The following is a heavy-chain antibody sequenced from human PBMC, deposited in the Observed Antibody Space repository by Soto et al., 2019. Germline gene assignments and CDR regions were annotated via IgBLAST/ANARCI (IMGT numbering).Heavy chain of an antibody. CDR2: IGTAGDT. CDR1: GFTFSSYD. Sequence: GRSLRLCCSTSGFTFSSYDMHWVRQGPGKGLEWVSAIGTAGDTNYAGSVKGRFTISRENAKNSLYLQMNSLRTGDTAIYFCARAIGPTLFDYWGQGTLVTVSS. V-gene: IGHV3-13*01. CDR3: ARAIGPTLFDY. D-gene: IGHD3-22*01. J-gene: IGHJ4*02.